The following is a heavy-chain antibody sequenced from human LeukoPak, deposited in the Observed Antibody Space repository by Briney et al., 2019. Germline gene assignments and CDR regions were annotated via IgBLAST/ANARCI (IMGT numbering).Heavy chain of an antibody. Sequence: ASVKVSCKASGGTFSSHAISWVRQAPGQGLEWMGGIIPIFGTANYAQKFQGRVTITADESTSTAYMELGSLRSEDTAVYYCASVPPYGSGSYYKNWFDPWGQGTLVTVSS. CDR1: GGTFSSHA. D-gene: IGHD3-10*01. J-gene: IGHJ5*02. CDR2: IIPIFGTA. CDR3: ASVPPYGSGSYYKNWFDP. V-gene: IGHV1-69*13.